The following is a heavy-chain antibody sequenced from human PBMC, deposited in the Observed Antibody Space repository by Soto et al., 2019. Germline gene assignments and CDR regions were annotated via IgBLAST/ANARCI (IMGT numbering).Heavy chain of an antibody. J-gene: IGHJ4*02. V-gene: IGHV2-26*01. CDR1: GFSLSNARMG. CDR2: IFSNDEK. CDR3: ARIVIRGVPLHY. Sequence: QVTLKESGPVLVKPTETLTLTCTVSGFSLSNARMGVSWIRQPPGKALEWLAHIFSNDEKSYSTSLKSRLTISKDTSKSQVVLTMTNMDPVDTATYYCARIVIRGVPLHYWGQGTLVTVSS. D-gene: IGHD3-10*01.